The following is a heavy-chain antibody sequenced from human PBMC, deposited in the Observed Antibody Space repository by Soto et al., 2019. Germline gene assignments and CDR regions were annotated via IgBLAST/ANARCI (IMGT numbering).Heavy chain of an antibody. CDR1: GGSISSGGYY. J-gene: IGHJ4*02. V-gene: IGHV4-31*03. Sequence: SETLSLTCTVSGGSISSGGYYWSWIRQHPGKGLEWIGYIYYSGSTYYNPSLKSRVTISVDASKNQFSLKLSSVTAADTAVYYCARGPSGDKVHYWGQGALVTVSS. D-gene: IGHD7-27*01. CDR2: IYYSGST. CDR3: ARGPSGDKVHY.